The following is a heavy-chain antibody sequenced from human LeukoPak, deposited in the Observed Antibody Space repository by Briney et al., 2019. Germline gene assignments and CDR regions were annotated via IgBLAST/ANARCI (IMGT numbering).Heavy chain of an antibody. CDR2: IYHSGST. V-gene: IGHV4-4*02. Sequence: SETLSLTCAVSGASISSSNWWSWVRQPPGRGLEWIGEIYHSGSTNYNPSLKSRVTISIDKSKNQFSLKLNSVTAADTAVYYCARGGVYYGSGSNWFDPWGQGTLVTVSS. J-gene: IGHJ5*02. D-gene: IGHD3-10*01. CDR1: GASISSSNW. CDR3: ARGGVYYGSGSNWFDP.